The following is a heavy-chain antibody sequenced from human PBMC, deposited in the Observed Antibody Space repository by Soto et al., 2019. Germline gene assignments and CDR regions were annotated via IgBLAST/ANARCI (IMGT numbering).Heavy chain of an antibody. CDR2: IKDGGIT. CDR3: TRGQEGVVATH. J-gene: IGHJ4*02. D-gene: IGHD5-12*01. Sequence: QVQLQQWGAGLLKPSETLSLTCAVNGGSFTGYYWSWVRQPPGKGLEWIGEIKDGGITNYSPSLRSXXTXSXXAPKKQFYLKVPSVTAADTAVYYCTRGQEGVVATHWDQGTLVTVAS. V-gene: IGHV4-34*01. CDR1: GGSFTGYY.